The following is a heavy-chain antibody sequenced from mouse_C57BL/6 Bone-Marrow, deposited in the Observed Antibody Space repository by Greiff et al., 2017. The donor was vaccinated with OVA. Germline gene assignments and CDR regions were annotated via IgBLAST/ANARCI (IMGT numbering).Heavy chain of an antibody. CDR3: ARNAYFDY. CDR1: GFTFSDYY. CDR2: INYDGSST. J-gene: IGHJ2*01. Sequence: VQLKESEGGLVQPGSSMKLSCTASGFTFSDYYMAWVRQVPEKGLEWVANINYDGSSTYYLDSLKSRFIISRDNAKNILYLQMSSLKSEDTATYYCARNAYFDYWGQGTTLTVSS. V-gene: IGHV5-16*01.